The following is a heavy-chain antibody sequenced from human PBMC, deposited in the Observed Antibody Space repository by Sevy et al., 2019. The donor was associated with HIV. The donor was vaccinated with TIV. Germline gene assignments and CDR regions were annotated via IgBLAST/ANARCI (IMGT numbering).Heavy chain of an antibody. CDR3: VKGSYSYGDKDYDAFDI. V-gene: IGHV3-64D*06. CDR1: GFTLSSYA. Sequence: GGSLRLSCSASGFTLSSYAMHWVRQAPGKGLEYVSAISNNGGSTYYADSVKGRFTISRDNSKNTLYLQMSSLRAEDTAVYYCVKGSYSYGDKDYDAFDIWGQGTMVTVSS. J-gene: IGHJ3*02. CDR2: ISNNGGST. D-gene: IGHD5-18*01.